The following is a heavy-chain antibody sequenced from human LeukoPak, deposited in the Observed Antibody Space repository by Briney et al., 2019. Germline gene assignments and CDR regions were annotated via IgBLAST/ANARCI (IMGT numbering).Heavy chain of an antibody. V-gene: IGHV4-59*12. CDR3: ARDRNYYGSGSYPYFDY. D-gene: IGHD3-10*01. CDR1: GGSISSYY. Sequence: PSETLSLTCTVSGGSISSYYWSWIRQPPGKGLEWIGYIYYSGSTNYNPSLKSRVTMSVDTSKNQFSLKLSSVTAADTAVYYCARDRNYYGSGSYPYFDYWGQGTLVTVSS. CDR2: IYYSGST. J-gene: IGHJ4*02.